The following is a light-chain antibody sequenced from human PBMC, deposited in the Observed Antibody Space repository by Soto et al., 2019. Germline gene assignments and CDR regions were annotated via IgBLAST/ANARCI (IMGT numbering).Light chain of an antibody. CDR1: QGVTTN. V-gene: IGKV3-15*01. Sequence: IVRAKDPKSLAVGPGVGVARSCSAGQGVTTNFAWYQQKSGQSPRLLIYDVSIRATGVPARFSGTGSETDFTLTIRGLQSAYSAVYFCQQYNNWPFSCGQRTRLEIK. CDR2: DVS. J-gene: IGKJ5*01. CDR3: QQYNNWPFS.